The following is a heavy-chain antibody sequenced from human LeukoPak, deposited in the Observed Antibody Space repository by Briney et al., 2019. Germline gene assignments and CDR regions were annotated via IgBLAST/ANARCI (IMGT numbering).Heavy chain of an antibody. D-gene: IGHD5-24*01. Sequence: GGSLRLSCSASGFTFSDYAMHWVRQAPGQGLQYVLAINSNGLSTYYTDSVKGRFTISRDNTRNTLYLQMSSLRAEDTAVYYCVKELQTITSPFDYWGQGTLVTVSS. CDR3: VKELQTITSPFDY. CDR2: INSNGLST. CDR1: GFTFSDYA. J-gene: IGHJ4*02. V-gene: IGHV3-64D*06.